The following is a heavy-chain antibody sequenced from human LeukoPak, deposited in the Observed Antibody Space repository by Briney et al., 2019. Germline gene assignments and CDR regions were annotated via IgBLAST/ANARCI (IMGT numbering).Heavy chain of an antibody. Sequence: SETLSLTCTGSGGSISSYYWSWIRQPPGNGLEWIGYIYYSGSTNYNPSLKSRVTMSVDTSENQFSLKLSSVTAADTAVYYCARVLVTGITGYYFGYWGQGTLVTVSS. CDR2: IYYSGST. J-gene: IGHJ4*02. CDR3: ARVLVTGITGYYFGY. V-gene: IGHV4-59*01. D-gene: IGHD1-20*01. CDR1: GGSISSYY.